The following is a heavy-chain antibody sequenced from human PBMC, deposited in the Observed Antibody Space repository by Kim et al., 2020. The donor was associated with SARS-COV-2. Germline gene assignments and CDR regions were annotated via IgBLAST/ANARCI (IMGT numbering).Heavy chain of an antibody. CDR2: DDTS. Sequence: DDTSYYEESVRGRFIVSRDIAKNTMYLQMNGLRADDTAIYHCVKGAWLDYWGPGTLVTVSS. J-gene: IGHJ4*02. CDR3: VKGAWLDY. D-gene: IGHD5-12*01. V-gene: IGHV3-23*01.